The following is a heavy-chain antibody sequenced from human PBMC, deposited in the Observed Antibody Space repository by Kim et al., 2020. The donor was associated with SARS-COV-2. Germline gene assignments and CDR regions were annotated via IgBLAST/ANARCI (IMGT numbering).Heavy chain of an antibody. J-gene: IGHJ4*02. V-gene: IGHV4-4*02. CDR3: AGISYCGGDCYPYFDY. CDR1: GGSISSSNW. D-gene: IGHD2-21*02. CDR2: IYHSGST. Sequence: SETLSLTCAVSGGSISSSNWWSWVRQPPGKGLEWIGEIYHSGSTNYNRSLKSRVTISVDKSKNQFSLKLSSVTAADTAVYYCAGISYCGGDCYPYFDYWGQGTLVTVSS.